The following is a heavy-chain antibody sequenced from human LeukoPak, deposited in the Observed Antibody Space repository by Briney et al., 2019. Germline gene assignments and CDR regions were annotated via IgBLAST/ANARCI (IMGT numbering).Heavy chain of an antibody. CDR3: ARGAGYGGNSNAFDI. J-gene: IGHJ3*02. V-gene: IGHV3-30*03. D-gene: IGHD4-23*01. CDR1: GFTFSSYG. Sequence: GGSLRLSCAASGFTFSSYGMHWVRQAPGKGLEWVAVISYDGSNKYYADSVKGRFTISRDNSKNTLYLQMNSLRDGDTAVYYCARGAGYGGNSNAFDIWGQGTMVTVSS. CDR2: ISYDGSNK.